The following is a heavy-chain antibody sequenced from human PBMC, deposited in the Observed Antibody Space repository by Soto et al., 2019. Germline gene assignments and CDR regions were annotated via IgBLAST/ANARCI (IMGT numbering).Heavy chain of an antibody. J-gene: IGHJ6*03. V-gene: IGHV3-21*01. CDR2: ISSSSSYI. CDR1: GFTFSSYS. CDR3: ARAPSRAMEWFPSPRHYYYMDV. D-gene: IGHD3-3*01. Sequence: EVQLVESGGGLVKPGGSLRLSCAASGFTFSSYSMNWVRQAPGKGLEWVSSISSSSSYIYYADSVKGRFTISRDNAKNSLYLQMNSLRAEDTAVYYCARAPSRAMEWFPSPRHYYYMDVWGKGTTVTVSS.